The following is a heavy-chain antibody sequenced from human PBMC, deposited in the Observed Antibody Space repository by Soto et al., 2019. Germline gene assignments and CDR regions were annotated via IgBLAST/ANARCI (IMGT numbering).Heavy chain of an antibody. CDR1: GFTFSSYW. D-gene: IGHD2-2*01. Sequence: EVQLVESGGGLVQPGGSLRLSCAASGFTFSSYWMSWVRQAPGKGLEWVANIKQDGREKYYVDSVKGRFTISRDNAKNSLYLQMNSLRGEDTAVYDCARGDIVVVPAASYYFDYWGQGTLVTVSS. V-gene: IGHV3-7*01. CDR3: ARGDIVVVPAASYYFDY. J-gene: IGHJ4*02. CDR2: IKQDGREK.